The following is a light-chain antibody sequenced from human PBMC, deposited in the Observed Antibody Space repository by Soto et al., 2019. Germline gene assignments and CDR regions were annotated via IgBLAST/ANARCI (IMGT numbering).Light chain of an antibody. CDR1: SSNIGSNY. J-gene: IGLJ7*01. CDR2: RNN. V-gene: IGLV1-47*01. CDR3: ASCDDSMRGCV. Sequence: QSVLTQPPSASGTPRQRVTISCSGSSSNIGSNYVYWYQQLPGTALKLLIYRNNQRPSGVPARLSGSKSGTSASLAISGLRCEDEADYHFASCDDSMRGCVFGGGTQLTVL.